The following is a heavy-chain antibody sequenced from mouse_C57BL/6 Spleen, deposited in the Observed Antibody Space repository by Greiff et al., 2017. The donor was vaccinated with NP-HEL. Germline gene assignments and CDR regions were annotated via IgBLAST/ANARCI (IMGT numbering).Heavy chain of an antibody. CDR1: GFTFSDYY. D-gene: IGHD2-5*01. Sequence: DVQLVESEGGLVQPGSSMKLSCTASGFTFSDYYMAWVRQVPEKGLEWVANINYDGSSTYYLDSLKSRFIISRDTAKNILYLQMSSMKSEDTAADYCGRGLYSNYDFDYWGQGTTLTVAS. CDR3: GRGLYSNYDFDY. V-gene: IGHV5-16*01. CDR2: INYDGSST. J-gene: IGHJ2*01.